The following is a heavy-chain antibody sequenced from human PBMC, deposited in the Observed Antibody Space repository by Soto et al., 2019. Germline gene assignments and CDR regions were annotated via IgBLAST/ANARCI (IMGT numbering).Heavy chain of an antibody. J-gene: IGHJ6*02. CDR3: ARRGLDYYYGMDV. CDR2: ICYSGST. V-gene: IGHV4-30-4*01. D-gene: IGHD3-16*01. Sequence: SETLSLTCTVSGGSISSGDYYWIWIRQPPGKGLEWIGYICYSGSTYYNPSLKSRVTISVDTSKNQFSLKLSSVTAADTAVYYCARRGLDYYYGMDVWGQGTTVTVSS. CDR1: GGSISSGDYY.